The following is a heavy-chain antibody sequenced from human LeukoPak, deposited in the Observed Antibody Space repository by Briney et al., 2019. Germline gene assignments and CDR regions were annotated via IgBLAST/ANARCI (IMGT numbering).Heavy chain of an antibody. CDR3: ARARWTSTATTYYLDH. D-gene: IGHD4-17*01. V-gene: IGHV1-3*01. CDR2: IDAGNGKT. J-gene: IGHJ4*02. CDR1: GYTFTSYA. Sequence: GASVTVSCKASGYTFTSYAIHWVRQAPGQRLEWMGWIDAGNGKTKYSQNFQGRVTITRDTSATTAYMDLSSLRSEDTAVYYCARARWTSTATTYYLDHWGQGTLVTVSS.